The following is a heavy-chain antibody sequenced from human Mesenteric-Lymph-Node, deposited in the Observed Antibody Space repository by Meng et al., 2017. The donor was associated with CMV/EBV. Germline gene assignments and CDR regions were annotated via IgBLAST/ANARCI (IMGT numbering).Heavy chain of an antibody. J-gene: IGHJ6*02. CDR3: ARWGEYCSNTRCFDYYYYGMDV. V-gene: IGHV3-21*01. CDR2: ISSSSSYI. D-gene: IGHD2-2*01. CDR1: CFSFSSYI. Sequence: GESLKISCASSCFSFSSYIMNWGRHPPGKGLEWVSSISSSSSYIYYADSLQGRFTISSDNAKTTVYLQMNSLRAEDTAVYYCARWGEYCSNTRCFDYYYYGMDVWGQGTTVTVSS.